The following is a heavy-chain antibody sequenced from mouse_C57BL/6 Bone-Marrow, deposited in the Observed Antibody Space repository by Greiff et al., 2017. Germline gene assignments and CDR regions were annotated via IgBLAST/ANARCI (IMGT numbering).Heavy chain of an antibody. CDR2: IYPRDGST. D-gene: IGHD1-1*01. CDR1: GYTFTSYD. Sequence: VQLQQSGPELVKPGASVKLSCKASGYTFTSYDINWVKQRPGQGLEWIGWIYPRDGSTKYNEKFKGKATLTVDTSSSTAYMELHSLTSEDSAVYFGARSIYYYGSSIAYWGQGTLVTVSA. J-gene: IGHJ3*01. CDR3: ARSIYYYGSSIAY. V-gene: IGHV1-85*01.